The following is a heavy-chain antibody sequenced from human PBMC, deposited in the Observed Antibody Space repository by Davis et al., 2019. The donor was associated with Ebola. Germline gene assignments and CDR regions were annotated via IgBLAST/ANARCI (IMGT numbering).Heavy chain of an antibody. CDR1: GGSISSYY. D-gene: IGHD3-22*01. Sequence: MPSETLSLTCTVSGGSISSYYWSWIRQPPGKGLEWIGEINHSGSTNYNPSLKSRVTISVDTSKNQFSLKLSSVTAADTAVYYCARGSYDSSGPPRRYWGQGTLVTVSS. J-gene: IGHJ4*02. V-gene: IGHV4-34*01. CDR2: INHSGST. CDR3: ARGSYDSSGPPRRY.